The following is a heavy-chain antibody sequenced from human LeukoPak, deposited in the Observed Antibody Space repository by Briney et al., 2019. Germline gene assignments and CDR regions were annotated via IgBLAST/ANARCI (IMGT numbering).Heavy chain of an antibody. V-gene: IGHV3-15*01. J-gene: IGHJ4*02. CDR1: GFTFSNAW. D-gene: IGHD3-10*01. Sequence: GGSLRLSCAASGFTFSNAWMSWVRQAPGKGLEWVGRIKSKTDGGTTDYAAPVKGRFTISRDDSKNTLYLQMNSLKTEDTAVYYCTTWIETAAYYYGSGSSPPGLDYWGQGTLVTVSS. CDR3: TTWIETAAYYYGSGSSPPGLDY. CDR2: IKSKTDGGTT.